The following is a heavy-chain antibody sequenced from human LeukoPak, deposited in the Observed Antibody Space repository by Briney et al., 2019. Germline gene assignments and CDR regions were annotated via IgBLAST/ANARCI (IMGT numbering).Heavy chain of an antibody. D-gene: IGHD3-10*01. CDR2: INPNSGGT. Sequence: RASVKVSCKASGYTFTGYYMHWVRQAPGQGLEWMGWINPNSGGTNYAQKFQGRVTMTRDTSISTAYMELSRLRSDDTAVYHCARASITMVRGGIPPSDYWGQGTLVTVSS. CDR1: GYTFTGYY. CDR3: ARASITMVRGGIPPSDY. J-gene: IGHJ4*02. V-gene: IGHV1-2*02.